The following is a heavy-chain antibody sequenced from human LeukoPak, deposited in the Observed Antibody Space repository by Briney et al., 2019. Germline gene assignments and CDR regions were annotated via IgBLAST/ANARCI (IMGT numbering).Heavy chain of an antibody. CDR2: ISGSGTST. J-gene: IGHJ4*02. D-gene: IGHD3-22*01. V-gene: IGHV3-23*01. Sequence: GGSLRLSCAVSGFTFSNYAMSWVRQAPGKGLEWVSGISGSGTSTYYADSVKGRFTISRDNSKNTLYLQMNSLRAEDTAVYYCASRNYYDSSGYYYYYFDYWGQGILVTVSS. CDR3: ASRNYYDSSGYYYYYFDY. CDR1: GFTFSNYA.